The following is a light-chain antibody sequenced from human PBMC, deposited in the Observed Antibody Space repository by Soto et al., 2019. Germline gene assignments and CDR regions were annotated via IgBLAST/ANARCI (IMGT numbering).Light chain of an antibody. CDR1: QSVSSSY. CDR3: QQYNSYPLT. Sequence: EIVLTQSPGTLSLSPGERATLSCRASQSVSSSYLAWYQQKPGQAPRLLIYGASSRATGIPDRFSGSGSGTDFTLTISRLEPVDFAVYYCQQYNSYPLTFGGGTKVDIK. J-gene: IGKJ4*01. CDR2: GAS. V-gene: IGKV3-20*01.